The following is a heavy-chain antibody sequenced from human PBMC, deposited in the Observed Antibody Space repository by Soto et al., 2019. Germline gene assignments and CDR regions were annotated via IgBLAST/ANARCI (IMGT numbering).Heavy chain of an antibody. Sequence: ASVKVSCKASGYTFTNYFIHWVRQAPGEGLEWMGIINPGDDSTTYAQKFQGRVTVTKGTSTSTVYMELSSLRSDDTAMYYCAREEGALDYWGQGTLVTVSS. CDR2: INPGDDST. V-gene: IGHV1-46*01. CDR1: GYTFTNYF. CDR3: AREEGALDY. J-gene: IGHJ4*02. D-gene: IGHD1-26*01.